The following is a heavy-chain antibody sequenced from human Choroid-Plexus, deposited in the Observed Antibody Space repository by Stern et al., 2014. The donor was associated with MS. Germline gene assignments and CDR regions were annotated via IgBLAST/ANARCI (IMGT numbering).Heavy chain of an antibody. CDR3: AKDRQYLTYFFDH. CDR1: GFTLGSCA. CDR2: VSYDGSNK. Sequence: VQLEESGGGVVQPGRPLRLSCVASGFTLGSCAMHWVRQAPGKGLEWVAGVSYDGSNKYYADSVKGRFTISIDNSQNTLYMQMSSLRPEDTAVYYCAKDRQYLTYFFDHWGQGSLVTVSS. V-gene: IGHV3-30*18. D-gene: IGHD2/OR15-2a*01. J-gene: IGHJ5*02.